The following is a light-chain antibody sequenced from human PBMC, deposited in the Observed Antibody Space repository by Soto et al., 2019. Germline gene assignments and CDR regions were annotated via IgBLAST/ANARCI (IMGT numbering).Light chain of an antibody. CDR3: QQRSDWPPT. CDR2: AAS. J-gene: IGKJ5*01. V-gene: IGKV3-11*01. Sequence: EIVLTQSPATLSLSPGERATLSCRASQSVGSQLAWYQQKPVQAPRLLISAASNRATGIPARFSGSGSGTDITLTISSLEPEDFAVYYCQQRSDWPPTFGQGTRLEIK. CDR1: QSVGSQ.